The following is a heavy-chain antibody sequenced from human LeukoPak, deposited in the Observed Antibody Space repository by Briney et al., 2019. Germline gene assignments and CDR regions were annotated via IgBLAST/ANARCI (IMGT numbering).Heavy chain of an antibody. CDR3: QTGLGLFILP. Sequence: PSETLSLTCTVSGVSISSSNSYWGWIRQPPGKGLEWIGSIYYSGNTYYNPSLKSQVSISIDTSKNQFSLRLTSVTAADTAVYARQTGLGLFILPGGQGTLVTVSS. D-gene: IGHD3/OR15-3a*01. CDR1: GVSISSSNSY. J-gene: IGHJ4*02. V-gene: IGHV4-39*01. CDR2: IYYSGNT.